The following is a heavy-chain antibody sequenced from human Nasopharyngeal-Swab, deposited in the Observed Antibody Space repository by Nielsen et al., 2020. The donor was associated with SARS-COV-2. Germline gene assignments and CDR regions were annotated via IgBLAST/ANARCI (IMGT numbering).Heavy chain of an antibody. CDR2: ISWNSGSI. J-gene: IGHJ6*02. D-gene: IGHD4-17*01. V-gene: IGHV3-9*01. CDR3: AGGDYGAYGMDV. Sequence: WIRQPPGKSLEWVSGISWNSGSIGYADSVKGRFTISRDNAKNSLYLQMNSLRAEDTALYYCAGGDYGAYGMDVWGQGTTVTVSS.